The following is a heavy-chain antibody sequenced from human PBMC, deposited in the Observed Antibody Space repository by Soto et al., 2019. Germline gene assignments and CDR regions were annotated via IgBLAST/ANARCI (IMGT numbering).Heavy chain of an antibody. CDR1: GYTFTSYD. CDR2: MNPNSGNT. CDR3: ARAPDWFGDYYYYGMDV. D-gene: IGHD3-16*01. J-gene: IGHJ6*02. V-gene: IGHV1-8*01. Sequence: QVQLVQSGAEVKKPGASVKVSCKASGYTFTSYDINWVRQATGQGLEWMGWMNPNSGNTGYAQKFQGRVTMTRNTSISTDYMELSSLRSEDTAVYYCARAPDWFGDYYYYGMDVWGQGTTVTVSS.